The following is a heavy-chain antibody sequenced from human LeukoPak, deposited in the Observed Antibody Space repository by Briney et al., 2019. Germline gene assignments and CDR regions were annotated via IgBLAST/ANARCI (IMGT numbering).Heavy chain of an antibody. Sequence: SSETLPLTCAVYGGSFSGYYWSWVRQAPGKGLEWVANIKQDGSEKYYVDSVKGRFTISRDNAKNSLYLQMNSLRAEDTAVYYCARDLQELRFLEWSHRFDPWGQGTLVTVSS. CDR3: ARDLQELRFLEWSHRFDP. V-gene: IGHV3-7*01. CDR1: GGSFSGYY. J-gene: IGHJ5*02. CDR2: IKQDGSEK. D-gene: IGHD3-3*01.